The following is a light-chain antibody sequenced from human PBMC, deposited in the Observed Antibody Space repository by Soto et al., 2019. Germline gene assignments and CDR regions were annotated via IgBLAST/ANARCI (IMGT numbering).Light chain of an antibody. V-gene: IGKV1-39*01. CDR2: AAS. CDR3: QQTYTSVAT. CDR1: QRFDSY. J-gene: IGKJ1*01. Sequence: DIQVTQSPSSLSASVGDSVTLSCQTSQRFDSYIHWYQHQSGKPPKLLIYAASTLQDGVPSRFSGGGSGTAFSLIITGLQPGDSATYYCQQTYTSVATFGQGTKV.